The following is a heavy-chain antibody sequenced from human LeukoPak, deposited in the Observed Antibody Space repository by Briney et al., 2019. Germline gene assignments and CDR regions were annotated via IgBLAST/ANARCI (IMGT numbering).Heavy chain of an antibody. V-gene: IGHV5-10-1*01. CDR1: GYSFTSNW. Sequence: GESLKISCKGSGYSFTSNWISWVRQMPGKGLEWMGMIHPSDSYTNYSPSFQGHVTISADKSISTAYLQWSSLKASDTAMYYCARQPEGTWFDPWGQGTLVTVSS. D-gene: IGHD1-1*01. J-gene: IGHJ5*02. CDR2: IHPSDSYT. CDR3: ARQPEGTWFDP.